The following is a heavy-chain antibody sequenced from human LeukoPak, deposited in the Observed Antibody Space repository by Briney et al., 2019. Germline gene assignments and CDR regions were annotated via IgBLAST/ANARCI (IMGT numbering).Heavy chain of an antibody. D-gene: IGHD3-3*01. CDR1: GGSISSSSYY. J-gene: IGHJ5*02. Sequence: SETLSLTCTVSGGSISSSSYYWGWIRQPPGKGLEWIGSIYYSGSTYYNPSLKSRVTISVDTSKNQFSLKLSSMTAADTAVYYCARTGNDFWSGYSNWFDPWGQGTLVTVSS. CDR3: ARTGNDFWSGYSNWFDP. CDR2: IYYSGST. V-gene: IGHV4-39*01.